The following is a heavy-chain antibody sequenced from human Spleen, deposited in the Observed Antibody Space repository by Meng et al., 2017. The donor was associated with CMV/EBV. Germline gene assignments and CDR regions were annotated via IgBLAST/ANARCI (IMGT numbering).Heavy chain of an antibody. CDR2: IIPIFGTK. CDR3: AREGETQRGYYSPFDY. J-gene: IGHJ4*02. Sequence: CTFSNYAHGRVKHAPGQGLEWLGGIIPIFGTKNYTQGFQGKVKINTDESTGTAYVKLSSLTSEDTAVYYCAREGETQRGYYSPFDYWGPGTLVTVSS. V-gene: IGHV1-69*05. CDR1: CTFSNYA. D-gene: IGHD2/OR15-2a*01.